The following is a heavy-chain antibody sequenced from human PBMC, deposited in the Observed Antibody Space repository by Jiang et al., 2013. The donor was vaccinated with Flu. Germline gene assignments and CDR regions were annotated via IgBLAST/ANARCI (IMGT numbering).Heavy chain of an antibody. J-gene: IGHJ4*02. Sequence: QLLESGGGLVQPGRSLRLSCTASGFTFRDYALSWFRQAPGKGLEWVGFIRSTAYDGTIEYAASVQGRFTISRDDSKSIAHLQMNSLKSEDTAVYYCARDRDYGDPDGAGGCWGQGTLVTVSS. CDR1: GFTFRDYA. V-gene: IGHV3-49*03. CDR3: ARDRDYGDPDGAGGC. D-gene: IGHD4-17*01. CDR2: IRSTAYDGTI.